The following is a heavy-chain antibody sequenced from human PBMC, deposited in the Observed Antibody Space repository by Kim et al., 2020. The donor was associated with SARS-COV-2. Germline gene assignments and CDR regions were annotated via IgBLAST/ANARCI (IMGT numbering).Heavy chain of an antibody. V-gene: IGHV4-34*01. D-gene: IGHD2-2*01. J-gene: IGHJ3*02. Sequence: LKSRVTISVDTSKNQFSLKLSSVTAADTAVYYCARAPKTAAISPENAFDIWGQGTMVTVSS. CDR3: ARAPKTAAISPENAFDI.